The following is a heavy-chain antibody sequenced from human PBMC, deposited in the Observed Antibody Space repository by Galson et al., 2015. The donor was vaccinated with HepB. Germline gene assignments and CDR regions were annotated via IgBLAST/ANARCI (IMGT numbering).Heavy chain of an antibody. Sequence: VAIISRDGTNIGYADSVKGRFTISRDNSENTVYLQVSTLRVEDTAVYYCARDLDYHHTDVYYDAFDVWGQGTMVTVSS. V-gene: IGHV3-30*15. CDR3: ARDLDYHHTDVYYDAFDV. D-gene: IGHD3-22*01. J-gene: IGHJ3*01. CDR2: ISRDGTNI.